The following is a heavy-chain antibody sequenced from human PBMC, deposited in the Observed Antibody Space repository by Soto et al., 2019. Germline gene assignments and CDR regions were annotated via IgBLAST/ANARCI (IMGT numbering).Heavy chain of an antibody. CDR3: AKKNPHGDSNKAWLDP. V-gene: IGHV1-69*01. CDR2: IIPILGTT. CDR1: GGTFISSA. Sequence: QVQLLQSGTELRQPGSSVTISCTPSGGTFISSAFVWVRQAPGGRIEWMGGIIPILGTTKYAEKFLGRVTIRADDSSRTAFLELSSLTVDDTAVYFCAKKNPHGDSNKAWLDPWGQGTLVTVST. D-gene: IGHD2-8*01. J-gene: IGHJ5*02.